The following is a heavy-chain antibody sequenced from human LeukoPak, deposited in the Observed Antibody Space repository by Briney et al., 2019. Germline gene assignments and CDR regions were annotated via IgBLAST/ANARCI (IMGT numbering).Heavy chain of an antibody. CDR1: GFTFSSYG. J-gene: IGHJ4*02. CDR3: AKERSHLINYFDY. V-gene: IGHV3-30*18. D-gene: IGHD3-16*01. Sequence: AGRSLRLSCAASGFTFSSYGMHWVRQAPGKGLEWVAVISYDGSNKYYADSVKGRFTTSRDNSKNTLYLQMNSLRAEDTAVYYCAKERSHLINYFDYWGQGTLVTVSS. CDR2: ISYDGSNK.